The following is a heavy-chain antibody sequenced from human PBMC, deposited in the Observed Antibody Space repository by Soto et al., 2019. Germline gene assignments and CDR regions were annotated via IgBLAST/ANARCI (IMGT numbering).Heavy chain of an antibody. CDR2: IGTAGDT. V-gene: IGHV3-13*01. CDR1: GFTFSSYD. J-gene: IGHJ6*02. CDR3: ARAKNYGGNSKYYYYYGMDV. D-gene: IGHD4-17*01. Sequence: GRSMILASAASGFTFSSYDRRWVRHATGKGLEWVSAIGTAGDTYYPGSAKGRFTISRENAKNSLYLQMNSLRAEDTAVYYCARAKNYGGNSKYYYYYGMDVWGQGTTVTVSS.